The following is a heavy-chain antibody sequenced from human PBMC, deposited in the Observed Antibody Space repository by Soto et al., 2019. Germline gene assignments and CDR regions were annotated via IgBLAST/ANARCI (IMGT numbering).Heavy chain of an antibody. V-gene: IGHV3-30*04. Sequence: QVQLVESGGDVVQPGRSLRLSCAASGFTFSFYAMHWVRQAPGKGLEWVAVISYNGRNKHYVDSVKGRFTISRDNSQDTLYLQMDSLRPDDTAVYYCARPVKIGDRSQFYFDSWGQGTLVTVSS. CDR3: ARPVKIGDRSQFYFDS. J-gene: IGHJ4*02. CDR1: GFTFSFYA. CDR2: ISYNGRNK. D-gene: IGHD3-16*01.